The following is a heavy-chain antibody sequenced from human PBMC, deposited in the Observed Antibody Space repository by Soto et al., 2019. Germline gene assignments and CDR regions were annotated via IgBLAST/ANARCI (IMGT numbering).Heavy chain of an antibody. V-gene: IGHV4-30-2*01. CDR1: GGSISNAAYS. J-gene: IGHJ4*02. Sequence: QLQLQESGSGLVTPSHTLSLTCTVSGGSISNAAYSWSWIRQPPGKGLEWIGYIYPSGMPFYNPSLRSRVTISIDRSTDQFSLNLKSVTAADTAVYYCARERGGYGLFDSWGQGTLVTVSS. CDR2: IYPSGMP. D-gene: IGHD5-18*01. CDR3: ARERGGYGLFDS.